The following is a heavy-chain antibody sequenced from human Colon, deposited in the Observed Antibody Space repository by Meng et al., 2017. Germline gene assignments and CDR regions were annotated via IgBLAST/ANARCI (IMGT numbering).Heavy chain of an antibody. J-gene: IGHJ4*02. CDR1: GGSISSNYW. Sequence: VQPQGSGPGLVKPSGTLSLTCAVSGGSISSNYWWSWVRQSPKKGLEWIGEIHHGGTTNYNPSLKSRVTISVDTSNNQFSLKLSSVTAADTAVYYCARIDYGGNGIEKYFFDYWGQGTLVTVSS. CDR3: ARIDYGGNGIEKYFFDY. CDR2: IHHGGTT. V-gene: IGHV4-4*02. D-gene: IGHD4-23*01.